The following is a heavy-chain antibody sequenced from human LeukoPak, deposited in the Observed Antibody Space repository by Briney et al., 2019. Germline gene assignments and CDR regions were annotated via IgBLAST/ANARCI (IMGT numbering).Heavy chain of an antibody. D-gene: IGHD3-22*01. CDR3: ALSGYLDNWFDP. V-gene: IGHV4-34*01. CDR1: GGSFSGYY. CDR2: INHSGST. Sequence: SETLSLTCAVYGGSFSGYYWSWIRQPPGKGLEWIGEINHSGSTNYNPSLKSRVTISVGTSKNQFSLKLSSVTAADTAVYYCALSGYLDNWFDPWGQGTLVTVSS. J-gene: IGHJ5*02.